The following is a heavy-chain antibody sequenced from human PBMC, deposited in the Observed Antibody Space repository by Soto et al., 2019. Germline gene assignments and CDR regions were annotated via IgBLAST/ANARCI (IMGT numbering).Heavy chain of an antibody. J-gene: IGHJ6*02. D-gene: IGHD5-12*01. CDR3: AKVATCLYYYYGIDV. CDR2: IYYSGIT. Sequence: SETLSLTCTVSGGSISSSSYYWGWIRQPPGKGLEWIGSIYYSGITYYNPSLKSRVTISVDTSKNQFSLKLSSVTAADTAVYYCAKVATCLYYYYGIDVWGQGTTVTVSS. V-gene: IGHV4-39*01. CDR1: GGSISSSSYY.